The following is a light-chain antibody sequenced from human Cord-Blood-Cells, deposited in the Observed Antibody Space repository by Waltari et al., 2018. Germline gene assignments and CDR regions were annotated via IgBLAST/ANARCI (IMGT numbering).Light chain of an antibody. CDR3: QQRSNWPPLT. Sequence: EIVLTQSPATLPLSPGERATLSCRASQRVSSYIAWYQQKPGQAPRLLISDASNRATGIPARFSGSGYGTDFTLTISSLEPEDFAVYYCQQRSNWPPLTFGGGTKVEVK. CDR1: QRVSSY. J-gene: IGKJ4*01. CDR2: DAS. V-gene: IGKV3-11*01.